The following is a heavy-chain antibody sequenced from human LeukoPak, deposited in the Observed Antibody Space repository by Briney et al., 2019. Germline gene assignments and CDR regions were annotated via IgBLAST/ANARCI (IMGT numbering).Heavy chain of an antibody. Sequence: SETLSLTCAVYGGSFSGYYWSWIRQPPGKGLEWIGEINHSGSTNYNPSLKSRVTISVDTSKNQFSLKLSSVTAADTAVYYCAKDDTGYSSSWYRNVYFQHWGQGTLVTVSS. J-gene: IGHJ1*01. CDR1: GGSFSGYY. D-gene: IGHD6-13*01. CDR2: INHSGST. CDR3: AKDDTGYSSSWYRNVYFQH. V-gene: IGHV4-34*01.